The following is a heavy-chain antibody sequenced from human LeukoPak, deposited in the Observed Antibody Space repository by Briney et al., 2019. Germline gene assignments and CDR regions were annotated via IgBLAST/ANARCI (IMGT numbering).Heavy chain of an antibody. J-gene: IGHJ6*02. D-gene: IGHD5-18*01. CDR3: ARGGYSYGSLYYYGMDV. Sequence: ASVKVSCKASGGTFTSYVISWVRQAPGQGLGWMGRILPILGIAIDAQKFQGRVTITADKSTSTAYMELSSLRSEDTAVYYCARGGYSYGSLYYYGMDVWGQGTTVTVSS. V-gene: IGHV1-69*04. CDR2: ILPILGIA. CDR1: GGTFTSYV.